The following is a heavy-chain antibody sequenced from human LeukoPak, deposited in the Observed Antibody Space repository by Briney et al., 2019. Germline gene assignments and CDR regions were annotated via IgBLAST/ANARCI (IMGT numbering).Heavy chain of an antibody. V-gene: IGHV1-8*02. CDR3: ARGQYGGNRFFDQ. J-gene: IGHJ4*02. Sequence: ASVKVSFKTAGYAFSSSEINWVRQPPGQGLEWVGWMHTNSGKTGSAHKFQGRVTMTRDTSTSTAYMELSSLTSEDTAVFYCARGQYGGNRFFDQWGQGTLIIVSS. CDR2: MHTNSGKT. CDR1: GYAFSSSE. D-gene: IGHD4/OR15-4a*01.